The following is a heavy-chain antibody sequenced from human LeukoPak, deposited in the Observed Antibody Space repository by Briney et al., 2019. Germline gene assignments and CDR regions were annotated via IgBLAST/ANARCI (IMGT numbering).Heavy chain of an antibody. CDR1: GGSISSSSYY. V-gene: IGHV4-39*01. CDR2: IHYSGST. CDR3: ARVMVVVAPSFDY. J-gene: IGHJ4*02. D-gene: IGHD2-15*01. Sequence: PSETLSLTCTVSGGSISSSSYYWGWIRQPPGKGLEWIGSIHYSGSTYYNPSLKSRVTISVDTSKNQFSLKLSSVTAADTAVYYCARVMVVVAPSFDYWGQGTLVTVSS.